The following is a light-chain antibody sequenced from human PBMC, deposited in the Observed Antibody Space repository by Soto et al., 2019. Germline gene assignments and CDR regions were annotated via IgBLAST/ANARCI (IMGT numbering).Light chain of an antibody. CDR3: QQRSNWLYT. V-gene: IGKV3-11*01. Sequence: ELVLTQSPATLSLSPGERATLSCRASQSVSSYLAWYQQKPGQAPRLLIYDASNRATGIPARFSGSGSGTDFTLTISSLEPEDVAVCYCQQRSNWLYTFGQGTKLESK. CDR2: DAS. CDR1: QSVSSY. J-gene: IGKJ2*01.